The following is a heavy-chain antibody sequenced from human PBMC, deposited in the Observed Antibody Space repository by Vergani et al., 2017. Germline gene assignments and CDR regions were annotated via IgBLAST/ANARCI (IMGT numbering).Heavy chain of an antibody. CDR2: ISDGGETK. D-gene: IGHD1/OR15-1a*01. CDR3: GRKQSPASLMDKPIDI. J-gene: IGHJ5*02. CDR1: GFIFSDYY. Sequence: QVQLVASGGGLVRTGGSLRLSCAASGFIFSDYYMTCIRQTPGKGLEWLAHISDGGETKMYAESLKGRFTVSRDNTKNLLILQMKTLKVDDTATYYCGRKQSPASLMDKPIDIWGQGTLVTVSS. V-gene: IGHV3-11*01.